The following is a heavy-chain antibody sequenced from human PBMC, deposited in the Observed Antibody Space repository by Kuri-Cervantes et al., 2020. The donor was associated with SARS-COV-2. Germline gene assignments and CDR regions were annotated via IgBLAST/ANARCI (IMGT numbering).Heavy chain of an antibody. J-gene: IGHJ3*02. V-gene: IGHV1-46*03. CDR1: GYTFTSYY. D-gene: IGHD1-26*01. Sequence: ASVKVSCKASGYTFTSYYMHWVRQAPGQGLEWMGIINPSGGSTTYAQKFQGRVTMTRDTSTSTVYMELSSLRSEDTAVYYCAGASVGATNRFAFDIWGQGTMVTVSS. CDR3: AGASVGATNRFAFDI. CDR2: INPSGGST.